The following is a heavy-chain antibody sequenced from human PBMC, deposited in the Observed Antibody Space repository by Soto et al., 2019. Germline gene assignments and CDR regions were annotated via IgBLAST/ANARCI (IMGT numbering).Heavy chain of an antibody. CDR1: GFTFSSYE. CDR3: ARECPFGDILTDYDAFDI. CDR2: ISSSGSTI. D-gene: IGHD3-9*01. Sequence: AGGSLRLSCAASGFTFSSYEMNWVRQAPGKGLEWVSYISSSGSTIYYADSVKGRFTISRDNAKNSLYLQMNSLRAEDTAVYYCARECPFGDILTDYDAFDIWGQGTMVTVSS. J-gene: IGHJ3*02. V-gene: IGHV3-48*03.